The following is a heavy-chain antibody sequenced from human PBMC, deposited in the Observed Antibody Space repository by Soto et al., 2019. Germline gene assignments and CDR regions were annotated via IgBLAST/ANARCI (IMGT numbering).Heavy chain of an antibody. Sequence: QVQLQESGPGLVKPSQTLSLTCTVSGGSISSGGYYWSWIRQHPGKGLEWVGYSYYSGSTYYNPHLKIRVTISVDPSKNQFSLKLSSVTAADTAVYYCARDRITGTTNSFDIWGQGTMVTVSS. CDR1: GGSISSGGYY. CDR2: SYYSGST. J-gene: IGHJ3*02. D-gene: IGHD1-20*01. V-gene: IGHV4-31*03. CDR3: ARDRITGTTNSFDI.